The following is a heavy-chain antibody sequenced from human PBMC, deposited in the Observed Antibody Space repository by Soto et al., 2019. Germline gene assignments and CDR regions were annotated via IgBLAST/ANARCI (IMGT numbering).Heavy chain of an antibody. D-gene: IGHD3-10*01. CDR3: ARHGVWFGELIPYFDY. CDR2: IYYSGST. Sequence: ASETLSLTCTVSGGSISSSSYYWGWIRQPPGKGLEWIGSIYYSGSTYYNPSLKSRVTISVDTSKNQFSLKLSSVTAADTAVYYCARHGVWFGELIPYFDYWGQGTLVTVSS. CDR1: GGSISSSSYY. J-gene: IGHJ4*02. V-gene: IGHV4-39*01.